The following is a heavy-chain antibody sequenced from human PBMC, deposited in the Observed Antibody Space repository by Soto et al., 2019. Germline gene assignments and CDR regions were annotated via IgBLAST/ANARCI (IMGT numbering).Heavy chain of an antibody. V-gene: IGHV1-69*06. CDR1: GGTFSSYA. Sequence: SVKVSCKASGGTFSSYAISWVRQAPGQGLEWMGGIIPIFGTANYAQKFQGRVTITADKSTSTAYMELSSLRSEDTAVYYCASMGQLVWGYFDYWGQGTLVTVSS. CDR3: ASMGQLVWGYFDY. CDR2: IIPIFGTA. J-gene: IGHJ4*02. D-gene: IGHD6-13*01.